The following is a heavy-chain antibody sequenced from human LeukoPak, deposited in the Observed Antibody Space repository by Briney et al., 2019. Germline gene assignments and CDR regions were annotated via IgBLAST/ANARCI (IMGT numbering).Heavy chain of an antibody. J-gene: IGHJ5*02. CDR3: AKVLTAAGLDL. V-gene: IGHV4/OR15-8*01. CDR1: GGSMSDSIT. Sequence: PSETLSLTCSVSGGSMSDSITWGWVRQPPGKGLEWLANIHDDGRTAPNPALRSRLTISQDRSKNQFSLKVSSVTAADTAFYYCAKVLTAAGLDLWGQGILVTVSS. CDR2: IHDDGRT. D-gene: IGHD6-25*01.